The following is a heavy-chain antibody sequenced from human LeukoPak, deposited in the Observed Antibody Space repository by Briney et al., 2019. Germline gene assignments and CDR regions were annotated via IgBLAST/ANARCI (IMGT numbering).Heavy chain of an antibody. D-gene: IGHD3-22*01. Sequence: GGSLRLSCAASGFTFSSYWMHWVRQAPGKGLVWVSRINSDGSSTSYADSVKGRFTISRDNAKNSLYLQMNSLRAEDTAVYYCARGGYYYDSSGSRLLYFDYWGQGTLVTVSS. J-gene: IGHJ4*02. CDR2: INSDGSST. V-gene: IGHV3-74*01. CDR1: GFTFSSYW. CDR3: ARGGYYYDSSGSRLLYFDY.